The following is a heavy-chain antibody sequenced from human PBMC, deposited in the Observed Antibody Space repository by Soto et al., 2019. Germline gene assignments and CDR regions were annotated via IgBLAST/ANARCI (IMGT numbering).Heavy chain of an antibody. CDR1: GFPFSSYW. Sequence: GGSLRLSCAASGFPFSSYWMHWVRQAPGKGLVWVSRINGDGSSTSHADSVKGRFTISRDNAKNTLYLQMNSLRAEDAAVYYCTRRGCSTTGCYFNWGRGTLVTVSS. V-gene: IGHV3-74*01. D-gene: IGHD2-2*01. J-gene: IGHJ4*02. CDR3: TRRGCSTTGCYFN. CDR2: INGDGSST.